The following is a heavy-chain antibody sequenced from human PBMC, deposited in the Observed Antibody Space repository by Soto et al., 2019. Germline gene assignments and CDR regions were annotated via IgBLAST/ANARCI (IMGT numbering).Heavy chain of an antibody. CDR3: ARGLNKAALSFEY. CDR2: INWNGASA. V-gene: IGHV3-20*04. Sequence: EGSLRLSCTVSGFTFDNYAMSWVRQAPGKGLEWISGINWNGASAGYADSVKGRFTISRDNAKNSLYLQMNSLRAEDTALYYCARGLNKAALSFEYWGQGTLVTVSS. D-gene: IGHD6-25*01. J-gene: IGHJ4*01. CDR1: GFTFDNYA.